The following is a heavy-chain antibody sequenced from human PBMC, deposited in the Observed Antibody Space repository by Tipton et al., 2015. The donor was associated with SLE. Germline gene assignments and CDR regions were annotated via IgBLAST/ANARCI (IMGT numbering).Heavy chain of an antibody. CDR3: ARYSSGWYDY. V-gene: IGHV4-39*07. Sequence: TLSLTCTVSGGAVNTDSYYWGWIRQPPGKGLEWIGSIYLSGSTYYNPSLKSRVTISVDRSNNQFSLKLSSVTAADTAVYYCARYSSGWYDYWGQGTLVTVSS. D-gene: IGHD6-19*01. CDR1: GGAVNTDSYY. CDR2: IYLSGST. J-gene: IGHJ4*02.